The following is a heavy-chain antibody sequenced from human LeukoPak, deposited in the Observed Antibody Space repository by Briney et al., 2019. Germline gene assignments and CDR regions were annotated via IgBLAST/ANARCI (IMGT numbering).Heavy chain of an antibody. V-gene: IGHV3-23*01. J-gene: IGHJ3*02. Sequence: GGSLRPSGAASGFTFSSYAMSWVRQAPGKGLEWVSAISGSGGSTYYADSVKGRFTISRDNSKNTLYLQMNSLRAEDTAVYYCARSATPGYASGTYFPPPDSFDIWGQGTLVTVSS. CDR3: ARSATPGYASGTYFPPPDSFDI. CDR1: GFTFSSYA. D-gene: IGHD1-26*01. CDR2: ISGSGGST.